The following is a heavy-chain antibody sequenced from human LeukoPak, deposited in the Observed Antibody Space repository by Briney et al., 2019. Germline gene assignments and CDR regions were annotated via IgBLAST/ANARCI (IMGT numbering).Heavy chain of an antibody. J-gene: IGHJ4*02. CDR3: ARAPGSYGEDY. CDR2: IYYSGST. D-gene: IGHD5-18*01. CDR1: GGSISSSSYY. V-gene: IGHV4-39*01. Sequence: SETLSLTCTVSGGSISSSSYYWGWIRQPPGKGLEWIGSIYYSGSTYYNPSLKSRVTISVDTSKNQFSLKLSSVTAADTAVYYCARAPGSYGEDYWGQGTLVTVSS.